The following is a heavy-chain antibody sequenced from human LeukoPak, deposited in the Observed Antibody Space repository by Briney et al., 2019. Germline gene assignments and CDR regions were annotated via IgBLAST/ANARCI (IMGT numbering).Heavy chain of an antibody. V-gene: IGHV3-23*01. CDR1: GFTFSSYS. Sequence: PGGSLRLSCGASGFTFSSYSMNWVRQAPGKGLEWVSAISGSGGSTYYTDSVKGRFTISRDNSKNTLYLQMNSLRAEDTAVYYCAKDYYADYLNWFDPWGQGTLVTVSS. CDR3: AKDYYADYLNWFDP. D-gene: IGHD4-17*01. J-gene: IGHJ5*02. CDR2: ISGSGGST.